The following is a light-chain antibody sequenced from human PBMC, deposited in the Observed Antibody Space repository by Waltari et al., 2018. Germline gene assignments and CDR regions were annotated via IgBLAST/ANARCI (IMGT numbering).Light chain of an antibody. J-gene: IGKJ5*01. CDR3: QQYNVWPPIT. Sequence: EIVMTQSPATLSVAPGERATLSCRASQSISSNLAWYQQKPGQAPRLLVYETSTRVTGIPARFRGSGSGTEFSLTITSLQSEDSALYYCQQYNVWPPITFGQGTRLEIQ. CDR1: QSISSN. V-gene: IGKV3-15*01. CDR2: ETS.